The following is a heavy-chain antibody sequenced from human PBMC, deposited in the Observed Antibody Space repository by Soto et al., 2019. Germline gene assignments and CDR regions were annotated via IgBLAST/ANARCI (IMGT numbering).Heavy chain of an antibody. Sequence: PGGSLRLSCAASGFIFENFGMSWVRQAPGKGLEWISSISGSGFKKYYADSVKGRFTISRDNSKSTVYLELNNLSAEDTAVYHFAKNQGAGLVPLASVEWFEQLGQGSVVTVSS. J-gene: IGHJ5*02. V-gene: IGHV3-23*01. CDR3: AKNQGAGLVPLASVEWFEQ. CDR2: ISGSGFKK. D-gene: IGHD1-26*01. CDR1: GFIFENFG.